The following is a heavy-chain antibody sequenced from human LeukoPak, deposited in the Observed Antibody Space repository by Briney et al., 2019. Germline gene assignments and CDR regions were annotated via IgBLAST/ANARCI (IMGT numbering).Heavy chain of an antibody. Sequence: PSETLSLTCSVSGGSISSSYWSWIRQPPGKGLEWIGYMYYSGNTDYNPSLKSRLTILADTSKNQFSLKLSSVTAADTAVYYCARLIYYYDTSSYYGFFDIWGQGTMVTVSS. J-gene: IGHJ3*02. CDR1: GGSISSSY. V-gene: IGHV4-59*08. D-gene: IGHD3-22*01. CDR2: MYYSGNT. CDR3: ARLIYYYDTSSYYGFFDI.